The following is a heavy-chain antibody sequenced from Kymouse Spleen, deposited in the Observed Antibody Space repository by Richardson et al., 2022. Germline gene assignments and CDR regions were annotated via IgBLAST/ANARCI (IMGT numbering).Heavy chain of an antibody. J-gene: IGHJ4*02. Sequence: EVQLVESGGGLVKPGGSLRLSCAASGFTFSSYSMNWVRQAPGKGLEWVSSISSSSSYIYYADSVKGRFTISRDNAKNSLYLQMNSLRAEDTAVYYCARKGSSSSAFDYWGQGTLVTVSS. D-gene: IGHD6-6*01. CDR3: ARKGSSSSAFDY. V-gene: IGHV3-21*03. CDR2: ISSSSSYI. CDR1: GFTFSSYS.